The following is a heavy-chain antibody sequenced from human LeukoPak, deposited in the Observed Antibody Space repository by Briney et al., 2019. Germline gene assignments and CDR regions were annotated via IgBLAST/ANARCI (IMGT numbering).Heavy chain of an antibody. CDR2: ISWNSVSI. J-gene: IGHJ3*01. Sequence: GGSLRLSCAASGFTFYDYAMLWVRQAPGKGLEWVSAISWNSVSIAYADSVKGRFTISRDNAKNSLYLQMNSLRAEDTALYYCAKAMGYYYDSSVGLCGHGTMVTVSS. CDR3: AKAMGYYYDSSVGL. CDR1: GFTFYDYA. D-gene: IGHD3-22*01. V-gene: IGHV3-9*01.